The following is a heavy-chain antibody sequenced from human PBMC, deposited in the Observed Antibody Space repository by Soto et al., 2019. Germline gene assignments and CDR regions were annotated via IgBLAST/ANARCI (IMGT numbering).Heavy chain of an antibody. V-gene: IGHV4-34*01. J-gene: IGHJ5*02. CDR3: ARGIRSPWP. CDR1: GGSFSGYH. D-gene: IGHD4-17*01. Sequence: SETLSLTCAVYGGSFSGYHWGWIRQPPGKGLEWIGEIHDSGSTTYNPSLKSRVTISLDRSMNQFSLKLTSVTAADTAVYYCARGIRSPWPWGQGTLVTVSS. CDR2: IHDSGST.